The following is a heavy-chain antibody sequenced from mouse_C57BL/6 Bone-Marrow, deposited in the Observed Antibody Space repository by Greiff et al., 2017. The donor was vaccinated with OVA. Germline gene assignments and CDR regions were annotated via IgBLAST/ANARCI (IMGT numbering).Heavy chain of an antibody. J-gene: IGHJ3*01. Sequence: VQLQQPGAELVRPGSSVKLSCKASGYTFTSYWMHWVKQRPIQGLEWIGNIDPSDSETHYNQKFKDKATLTVDKSSSTAYMQLSSLTSEDSAVYYCARSNYGNYRCADWGQGTLVTVSA. CDR2: IDPSDSET. V-gene: IGHV1-52*01. CDR1: GYTFTSYW. CDR3: ARSNYGNYRCAD. D-gene: IGHD2-1*01.